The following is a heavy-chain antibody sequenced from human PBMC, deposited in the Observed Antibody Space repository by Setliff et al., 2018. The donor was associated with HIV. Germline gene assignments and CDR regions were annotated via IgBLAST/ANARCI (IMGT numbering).Heavy chain of an antibody. CDR2: IHHTGHI. CDR3: ARFDVTPMTTRDY. CDR1: GASFTDY. V-gene: IGHV4-34*01. D-gene: IGHD4-17*01. J-gene: IGHJ4*02. Sequence: SETLSLTCAFYGASFTDYWNWIRQPPGKGLEWIGEIHHTGHINYNPSFKSRVTMSLDMSTNLFSLKMASMTAADSAVCYCARFDVTPMTTRDYWGQGTQVTVSS.